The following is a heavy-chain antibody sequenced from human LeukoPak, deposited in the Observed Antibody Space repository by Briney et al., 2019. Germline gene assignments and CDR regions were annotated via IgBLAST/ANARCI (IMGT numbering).Heavy chain of an antibody. V-gene: IGHV3-48*01. D-gene: IGHD3-9*01. CDR3: AREVPLYDILTGYQYNWFDP. CDR2: ISSSSSTI. CDR1: GFTFSSYS. Sequence: PGGSLRLSCAASGFTFSSYSMNWVRQAPGKGLEWVSYISSSSSTIYYADSVKGRFTISRDNAKNSLYLQMNSLRAEDTAVYYCAREVPLYDILTGYQYNWFDPWGQGTLVTVSS. J-gene: IGHJ5*02.